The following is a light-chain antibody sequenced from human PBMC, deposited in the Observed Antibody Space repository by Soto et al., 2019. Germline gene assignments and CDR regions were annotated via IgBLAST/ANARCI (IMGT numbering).Light chain of an antibody. J-gene: IGKJ2*01. V-gene: IGKV4-1*01. CDR1: QSVLYSSNNKNY. CDR3: QQYESTPPT. CDR2: WAS. Sequence: DIVMTQSPDSLAVSLGERATINCKSSQSVLYSSNNKNYLAWYQQRPGQTPKLLIYWASTRESGVPDRFSGSGSGTYFTLTITRPQAEDVSVYYCQQYESTPPTFGQGTKLEIK.